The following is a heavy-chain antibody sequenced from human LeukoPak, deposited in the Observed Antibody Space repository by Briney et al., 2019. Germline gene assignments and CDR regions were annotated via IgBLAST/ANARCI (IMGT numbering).Heavy chain of an antibody. CDR2: MNPNSGNT. J-gene: IGHJ6*02. V-gene: IGHV1-8*02. CDR1: GYTFTSYY. D-gene: IGHD3-3*01. Sequence: GASVKVSCKASGYTFTSYYMHWVRQATGQGLEWMGWMNPNSGNTGYAQKFQGRVTMTRNTSISTAYMELSSLRSEDTAVYYCARSHWVTIFGVVIDYYYGMDVWGQGTTVTVSS. CDR3: ARSHWVTIFGVVIDYYYGMDV.